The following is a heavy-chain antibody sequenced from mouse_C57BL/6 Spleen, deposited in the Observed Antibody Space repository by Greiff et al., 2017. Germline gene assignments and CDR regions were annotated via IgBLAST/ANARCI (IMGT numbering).Heavy chain of an antibody. J-gene: IGHJ3*01. CDR3: ARFDFDYDVGFAY. V-gene: IGHV1-55*01. D-gene: IGHD2-4*01. Sequence: QVQLQQPGAELVKPGASVKMSCKASGYTFTSYWITWVKQRPGQGLEWIGDIYPGSGSTNYNEKFKSKATLTVDTSSSTAYMQLSSLTSEDSAVYYCARFDFDYDVGFAYWGQGTLVTVSA. CDR2: IYPGSGST. CDR1: GYTFTSYW.